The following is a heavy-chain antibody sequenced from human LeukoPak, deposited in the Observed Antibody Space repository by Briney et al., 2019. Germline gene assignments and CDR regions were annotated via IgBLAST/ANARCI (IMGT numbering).Heavy chain of an antibody. V-gene: IGHV4-59*01. J-gene: IGHJ6*02. Sequence: PSETLSLTCTGSGGSISSYYWSWIRQPPGKGLEWIGYIYYSGSTNYNPSLKSRVTISVDTSKNQFSLKLSSVTAADTAVYYCARAWGYYYGMDVWGQGTTVTVSS. CDR1: GGSISSYY. D-gene: IGHD3-16*01. CDR3: ARAWGYYYGMDV. CDR2: IYYSGST.